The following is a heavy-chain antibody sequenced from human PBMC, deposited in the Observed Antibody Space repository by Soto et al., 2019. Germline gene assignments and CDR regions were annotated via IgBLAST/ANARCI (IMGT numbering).Heavy chain of an antibody. V-gene: IGHV1-69*02. CDR2: INPILSMS. CDR1: GDTFSFYS. Sequence: QVQLVQSGAEVRKPGSSVKVSCKASGDTFSFYSINWVRQAPGLGLEWMGRINPILSMSNYAQRFQGRVTMTADKSTSTAYMELSGLRLEDTAIYYCASSYGSGYRAFDYWGQGALVTVSS. J-gene: IGHJ4*02. CDR3: ASSYGSGYRAFDY. D-gene: IGHD3-10*01.